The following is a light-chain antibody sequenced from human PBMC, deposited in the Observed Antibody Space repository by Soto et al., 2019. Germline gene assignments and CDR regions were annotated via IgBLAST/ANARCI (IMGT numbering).Light chain of an antibody. CDR1: QSVSSSF. CDR3: QHYGSSPPALT. Sequence: EIVLTQTPATLSLSPGERATLSCGASQSVSSSFLAWYQQKPGLAPRVLIFHASNRATGIPDRFSGGGSGTNFTLTISRLEPEDFAVYYCQHYGSSPPALTFGGGTKVDIK. CDR2: HAS. V-gene: IGKV3D-20*01. J-gene: IGKJ4*01.